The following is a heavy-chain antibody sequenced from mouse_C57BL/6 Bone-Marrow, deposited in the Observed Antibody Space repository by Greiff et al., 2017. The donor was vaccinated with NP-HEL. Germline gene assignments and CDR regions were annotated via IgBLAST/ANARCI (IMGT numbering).Heavy chain of an antibody. D-gene: IGHD1-1*01. CDR3: TKPLYLYDFDY. CDR1: GFTFKDDY. J-gene: IGHJ2*01. CDR2: IDPENGDT. Sequence: EVQLQQSGAELVRPGASVKLSCTASGFTFKDDYMPWVKQRPEQGLEWIGWIDPENGDTEYASKFQGKATITADTSSNTAYLQLSSLTSEDTAVYYCTKPLYLYDFDYWGQGTTLTVSS. V-gene: IGHV14-4*01.